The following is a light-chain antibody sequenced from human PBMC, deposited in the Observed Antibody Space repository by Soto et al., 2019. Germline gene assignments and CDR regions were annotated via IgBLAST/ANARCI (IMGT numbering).Light chain of an antibody. V-gene: IGKV1-5*01. CDR1: EGIGRW. J-gene: IGKJ2*01. Sequence: DIQVTQSPSTLAASIGDRVTITCRASEGIGRWLAWYQQKPGKAPKLLIYDASSLESGVPSRFSGSGSETEFTLTISSLQPDDFATYYCQQYMTYSTFGQGTKVDIK. CDR3: QQYMTYST. CDR2: DAS.